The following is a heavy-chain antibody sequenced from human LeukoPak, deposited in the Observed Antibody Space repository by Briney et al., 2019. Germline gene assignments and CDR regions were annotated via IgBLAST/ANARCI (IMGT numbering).Heavy chain of an antibody. CDR2: IRYDGSNK. J-gene: IGHJ4*02. D-gene: IGHD5-24*01. CDR1: GFTFSSYG. CDR3: TTEGWLQYYFDY. Sequence: GGSLRLYCAASGFTFSSYGMHWVRQAPGKGLEWVAFIRYDGSNKYYTDSVKGRFTISRDNSKNTLYLQMNSLKTEDTAVYYCTTEGWLQYYFDYWGQGTLVTVSS. V-gene: IGHV3-30*02.